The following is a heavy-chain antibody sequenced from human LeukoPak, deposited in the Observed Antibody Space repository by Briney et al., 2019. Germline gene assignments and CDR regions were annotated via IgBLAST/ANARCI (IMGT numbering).Heavy chain of an antibody. Sequence: GGSLRLSCAASGFTFSSYAMHWVRQAPGKGLEWVAVISYDGSNKYYADSVKGRFTISRDNSKNTLYLQMNSLRAEDTAVYYCARDQLERRQYYYYGMDVWGQGTTVTVSS. CDR2: ISYDGSNK. CDR1: GFTFSSYA. V-gene: IGHV3-30-3*01. CDR3: ARDQLERRQYYYYGMDV. D-gene: IGHD1-1*01. J-gene: IGHJ6*02.